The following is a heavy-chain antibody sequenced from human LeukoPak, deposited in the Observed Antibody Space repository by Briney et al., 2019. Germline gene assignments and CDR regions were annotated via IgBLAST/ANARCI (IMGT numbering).Heavy chain of an antibody. CDR1: GFTFSSYG. D-gene: IGHD6-13*01. CDR3: AKEHSSSWPPPRFYDY. V-gene: IGHV3-30*02. J-gene: IGHJ4*02. Sequence: GGSLRLSCAASGFTFSSYGMHWVRQAPGKGLEWVAFIRYDGSNKYYADSVKGRFTISRDNSKNTLYLQMNSLRAEDTAVYYCAKEHSSSWPPPRFYDYWGQGTLVTVSS. CDR2: IRYDGSNK.